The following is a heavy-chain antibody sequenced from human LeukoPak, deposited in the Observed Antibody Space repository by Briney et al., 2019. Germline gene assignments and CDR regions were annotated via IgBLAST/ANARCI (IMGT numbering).Heavy chain of an antibody. Sequence: GGSLRLSCAASGCPFNNYWMHWVRQSPGKGLICVARIGHDGSGAGYADSVKGRFTISRDNAKSTLYLQMNSLRAEDTAVYYCARYQHTGYDSDYWGQGTLVTVSS. D-gene: IGHD5-12*01. CDR3: ARYQHTGYDSDY. CDR2: IGHDGSGA. J-gene: IGHJ4*02. V-gene: IGHV3-74*01. CDR1: GCPFNNYW.